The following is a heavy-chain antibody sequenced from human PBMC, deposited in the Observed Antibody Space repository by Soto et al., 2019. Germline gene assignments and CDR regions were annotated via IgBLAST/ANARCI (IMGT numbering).Heavy chain of an antibody. J-gene: IGHJ4*02. D-gene: IGHD2-21*02. Sequence: PGGSLRLSCVASGLTFSSYSMNWVRQAPGKGLEWVSSISSSSSYIYYADSVTGRFTISRDNAKNSLYLQMNSLRAEETAVYYSARELISGYCGGDCETTHDYWGKGTLVTASS. CDR2: ISSSSSYI. CDR3: ARELISGYCGGDCETTHDY. CDR1: GLTFSSYS. V-gene: IGHV3-21*01.